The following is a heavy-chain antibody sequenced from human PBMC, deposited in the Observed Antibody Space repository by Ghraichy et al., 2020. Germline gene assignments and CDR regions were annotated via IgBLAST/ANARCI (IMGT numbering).Heavy chain of an antibody. CDR2: IYWDDDK. CDR1: GFSLSTSGVG. J-gene: IGHJ3*02. CDR3: AHSRMIGPRSGPQDAFDI. V-gene: IGHV2-5*02. Sequence: SGPTLVKPTQTLTLTCTFSGFSLSTSGVGVGWIRQPPGKALEWLALIYWDDDKRYSPSLKSRLTITKDTSKNQVVLTMTNMDPVDTATYYCAHSRMIGPRSGPQDAFDIWGQGTMVTVSS. D-gene: IGHD3-22*01.